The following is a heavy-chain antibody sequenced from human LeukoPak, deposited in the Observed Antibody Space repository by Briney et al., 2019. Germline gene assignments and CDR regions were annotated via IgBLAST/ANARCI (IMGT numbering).Heavy chain of an antibody. J-gene: IGHJ4*02. CDR1: GFTFSSYG. Sequence: GGSLRLSCAASGFTFSSYGMHWVRQAPGKGLEWVAFIRYDGSNKYYADSVKGRFTISRDNSKNTLYLQMNSLRAEDTAVYYCAKRNRAYSSSWDFDYWGQGTLVTVSS. CDR2: IRYDGSNK. CDR3: AKRNRAYSSSWDFDY. D-gene: IGHD6-13*01. V-gene: IGHV3-30*02.